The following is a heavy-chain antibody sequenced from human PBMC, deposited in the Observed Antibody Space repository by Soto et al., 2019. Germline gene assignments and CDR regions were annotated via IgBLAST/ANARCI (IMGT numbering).Heavy chain of an antibody. CDR3: ARETPSAAAAYYYYGLDV. CDR1: GGTFSSYF. V-gene: IGHV1-69*01. CDR2: IIPVFSTA. Sequence: QVHLVQSGAEVKKAGSSVKVSCKASGGTFSSYFINWVRQAPGQGLEWVGGIIPVFSTASYAEKFQGRVTITADESTSTVYMEPSSLRSDDTAVYYCARETPSAAAAYYYYGLDVWGLGTTVTVPS. D-gene: IGHD6-13*01. J-gene: IGHJ6*02.